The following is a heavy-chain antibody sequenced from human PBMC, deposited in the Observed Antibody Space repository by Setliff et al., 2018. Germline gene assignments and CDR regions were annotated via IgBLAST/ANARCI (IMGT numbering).Heavy chain of an antibody. CDR2: VNPNDGST. V-gene: IGHV1-46*01. J-gene: IGHJ6*02. Sequence: GASVKVSCKTSGYSFTRHYLHWVRQAPGQGLEWMGMVNPNDGSTRYAQKFQGRVTMTRDTSTSSVYMELCSLRSEDTAVYYCARDLRDVVVVPSTTGYYHGMDVWGQGTTVTVSS. D-gene: IGHD2-15*01. CDR3: ARDLRDVVVVPSTTGYYHGMDV. CDR1: GYSFTRHY.